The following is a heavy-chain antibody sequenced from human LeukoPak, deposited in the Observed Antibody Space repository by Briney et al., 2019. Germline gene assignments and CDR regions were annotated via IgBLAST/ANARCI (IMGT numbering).Heavy chain of an antibody. CDR2: INPYSGDT. CDR1: GYTFTCYH. CDR3: ARDQGSLTRGWYTGY. J-gene: IGHJ4*02. Sequence: GASVKVYCKASGYTFTCYHIHWVRQAPGQGLEWMGRINPYSGDTNFAQKSQGRVSTTSDTSITTACIDLSSITPDDTAVYFCARDQGSLTRGWYTGYWGQGTQVTVSS. V-gene: IGHV1-2*06. D-gene: IGHD6-19*01.